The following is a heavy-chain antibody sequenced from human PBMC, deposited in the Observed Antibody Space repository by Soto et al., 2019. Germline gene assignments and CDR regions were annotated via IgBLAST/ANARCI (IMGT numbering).Heavy chain of an antibody. D-gene: IGHD1-7*01. J-gene: IGHJ3*02. CDR3: ARARPIYLKRPQLELRSSGDAFDI. V-gene: IGHV1-3*01. CDR2: INAGNGNT. CDR1: GYTFTSYA. Sequence: ASVKVSCKASGYTFTSYAMHWVRQAPGQRLEWMGWINAGNGNTKYSQKFQGRVTITRDTSASTAYMELSSLRSEDTAVYYCARARPIYLKRPQLELRSSGDAFDIWGQGTMVTVPS.